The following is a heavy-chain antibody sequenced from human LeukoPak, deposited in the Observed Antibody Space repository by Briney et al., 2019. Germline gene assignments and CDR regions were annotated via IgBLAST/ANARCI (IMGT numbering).Heavy chain of an antibody. CDR1: GFTFSSYA. V-gene: IGHV3-23*01. D-gene: IGHD1-26*01. CDR3: AKDRTVGASYWYFDL. Sequence: PGGSLRLSCAASGFTFSSYAMSWVRQAPGKGLEWVSVISGGGSSTYYADSVKGRFTISRDSSKNTLFLHMNTLRAEDTAIYYCAKDRTVGASYWYFDLWGRGTLVTVSS. CDR2: ISGGGSST. J-gene: IGHJ2*01.